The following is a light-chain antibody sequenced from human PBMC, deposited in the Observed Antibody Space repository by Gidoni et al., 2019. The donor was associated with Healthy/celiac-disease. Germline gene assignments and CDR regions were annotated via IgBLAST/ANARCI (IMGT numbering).Light chain of an antibody. CDR3: HQSSSLPYT. J-gene: IGKJ1*01. CDR2: YAS. V-gene: IGKV6-21*02. CDR1: QRIGSS. Sequence: ESLLTQSPDFQSVTPTEKVTITCRASQRIGSSLHWYQQKPDQAPKLLIKYASQSISGVPSRFSGSGSGTDFTLTITSRDPEDAATYYCHQSSSLPYTFGQGTKVEIK.